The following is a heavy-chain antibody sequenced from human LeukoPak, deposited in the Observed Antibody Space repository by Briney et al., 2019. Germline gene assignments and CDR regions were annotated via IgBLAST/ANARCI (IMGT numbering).Heavy chain of an antibody. CDR2: IDSTSSYI. J-gene: IGHJ4*02. CDR3: AEGSMVPGY. D-gene: IGHD3-10*01. CDR1: GFTFSSCS. V-gene: IGHV3-21*01. Sequence: PGGSLRLSCAASGFTFSSCSMNWVRQAPGMGLEWVSFIDSTSSYIYYADSVKGRFTISRDNAKNPLYLQMNSLRAEDTAVYYCAEGSMVPGYWGQGTLVTVSS.